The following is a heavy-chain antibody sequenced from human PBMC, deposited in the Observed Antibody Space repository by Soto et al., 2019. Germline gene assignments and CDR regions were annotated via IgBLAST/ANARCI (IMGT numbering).Heavy chain of an antibody. CDR2: IFPFLGAA. CDR3: ARTNSNSSGWYHFDY. Sequence: QVQLVQSGAEVKKPGSSVKVSCKASGGTFSSYTISWVRQAPGQGLEWMGRIFPFLGAANYAQKFQGRVTITADKSTSTAYMELSSVRSEDTAVYFCARTNSNSSGWYHFDYWGQGTLVTVSS. J-gene: IGHJ4*02. D-gene: IGHD6-19*01. CDR1: GGTFSSYT. V-gene: IGHV1-69*08.